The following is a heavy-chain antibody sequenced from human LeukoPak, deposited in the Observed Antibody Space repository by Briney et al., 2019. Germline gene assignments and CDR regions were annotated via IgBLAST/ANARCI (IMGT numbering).Heavy chain of an antibody. CDR1: GFTFSRYW. CDR3: ARDPGYSVFDV. CDR2: IKEDSSEK. D-gene: IGHD4-11*01. V-gene: IGHV3-7*01. Sequence: GGSLRLSCIASGFTFSRYWMSWVRQVPGKGPEFVSNIKEDSSEKSYVDFVKGRFTISRDNVKNSVSLQMNSLRVEDTAMYYCARDPGYSVFDVWGEGIMVIVYS. J-gene: IGHJ3*01.